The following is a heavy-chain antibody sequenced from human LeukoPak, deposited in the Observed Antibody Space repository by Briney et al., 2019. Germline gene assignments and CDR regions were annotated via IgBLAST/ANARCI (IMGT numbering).Heavy chain of an antibody. D-gene: IGHD6-13*01. CDR3: ARDRSGYSSSWYGLRKYYFDY. CDR1: GFTFSSYS. V-gene: IGHV3-21*01. J-gene: IGHJ4*02. CDR2: ISSSSSYI. Sequence: PGGSLRLSCAASGFTFSSYSMNWVRQAPGKGLEWVSSISSSSSYIYYADSVKGRFTISRDNAKNSLYLQMNSLRAEDTAVYYCARDRSGYSSSWYGLRKYYFDYWGQGTLVTVSS.